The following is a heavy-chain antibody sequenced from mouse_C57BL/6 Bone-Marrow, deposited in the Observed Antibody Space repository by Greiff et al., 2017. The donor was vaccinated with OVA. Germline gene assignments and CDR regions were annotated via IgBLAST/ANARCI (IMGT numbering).Heavy chain of an antibody. CDR3: ARWGYYGSSYHFDY. CDR2: IHPNSGST. J-gene: IGHJ2*01. D-gene: IGHD1-1*01. V-gene: IGHV1-64*01. Sequence: QVQLQESGAELVKPGASVKLSCKASGYTFTSYWMHWVKQRPGQGLEWIGMIHPNSGSTNYNEKFKSKATLTVDKSSSTAYMQLSSLTSEDSAVYYCARWGYYGSSYHFDYWGQGTTLTVSS. CDR1: GYTFTSYW.